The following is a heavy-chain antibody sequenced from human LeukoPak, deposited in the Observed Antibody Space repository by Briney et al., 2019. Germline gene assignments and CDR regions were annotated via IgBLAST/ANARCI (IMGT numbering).Heavy chain of an antibody. V-gene: IGHV4-38-2*02. CDR2: IYHSGST. Sequence: SETLSLPCTVSGYSISSGYYWGWIRQPPGKGLEWIGSIYHSGSTYYNPSLKSRVTISVDTSKNQFSLKLSSVTAADTAVYYCVRVPAAPYYYYDSSGQFDYWGQGTLVTVSS. J-gene: IGHJ4*02. CDR1: GYSISSGYY. D-gene: IGHD3-22*01. CDR3: VRVPAAPYYYYDSSGQFDY.